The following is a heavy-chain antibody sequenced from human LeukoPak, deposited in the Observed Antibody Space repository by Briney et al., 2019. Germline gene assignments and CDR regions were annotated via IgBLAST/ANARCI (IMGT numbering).Heavy chain of an antibody. CDR3: GRLGVGATRDAFDI. V-gene: IGHV3-20*04. CDR2: INWNGGST. J-gene: IGHJ3*02. CDR1: GFTFDDYG. D-gene: IGHD1-26*01. Sequence: GGSLRLSCAASGFTFDDYGMSWVRQAPGKGLEWVSGINWNGGSTGYADSVKGRFTISRDNAKNSLYLQMNSLRAEDTALYYCGRLGVGATRDAFDIWGQGTMVTVSS.